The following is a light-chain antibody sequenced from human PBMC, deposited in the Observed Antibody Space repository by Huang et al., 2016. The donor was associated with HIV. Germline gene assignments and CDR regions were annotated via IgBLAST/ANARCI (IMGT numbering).Light chain of an antibody. CDR2: DAS. Sequence: DIQMTQSPSSLSASVGDIVTITCQASQDISNYLNWYQQKPGKAPKLLIYDASNLETGVPSRCSGSGSGTDFTFTISSLQPEDIATYYCQQYDNLALTFGGGTKVEIK. V-gene: IGKV1-33*01. J-gene: IGKJ4*01. CDR3: QQYDNLALT. CDR1: QDISNY.